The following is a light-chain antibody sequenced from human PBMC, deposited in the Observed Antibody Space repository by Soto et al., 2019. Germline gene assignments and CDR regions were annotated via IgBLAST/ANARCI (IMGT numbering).Light chain of an antibody. CDR2: GAS. J-gene: IGKJ2*01. CDR1: QSISSGY. V-gene: IGKV3-20*01. Sequence: IVLTQSPGTLSLSPGERATLSCRASQSISSGYLAWYQQKPGQAPRLLMYGASSRATDFPDRFSGSGSGTDFTLTISRLEPEDFAVYYCHCQKYDDSPVYTFGQGTKLEIK. CDR3: HCQKYDDSPVYT.